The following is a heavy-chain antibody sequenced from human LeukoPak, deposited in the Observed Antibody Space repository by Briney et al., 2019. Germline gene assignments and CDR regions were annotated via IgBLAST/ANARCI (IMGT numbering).Heavy chain of an antibody. V-gene: IGHV5-51*01. CDR3: ARNGAAGTPNRFFNWFDP. CDR2: IYPADAET. Sequence: GESLKISCKGSGYTFTSYWIGWVRQMPGKGLEWMGIIYPADAETRYSPSFQGQVTFSADKSIDTAYLQWNSLQASDTAIYYCARNGAAGTPNRFFNWFDPWGQGTLVTVSS. D-gene: IGHD6-13*01. CDR1: GYTFTSYW. J-gene: IGHJ5*02.